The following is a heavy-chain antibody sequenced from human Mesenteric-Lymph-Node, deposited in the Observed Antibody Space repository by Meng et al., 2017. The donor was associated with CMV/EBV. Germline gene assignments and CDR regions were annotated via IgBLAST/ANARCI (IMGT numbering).Heavy chain of an antibody. CDR1: GFTFSSYA. D-gene: IGHD2-2*01. Sequence: GESLKISCAASGFTFSSYAMHWVRQAPGKGLEWVAVISYDGSNKYYADSVKGGFTISRDNSKNTLYLQMNSLRAEDTAMYYCARDRLYCSGTSCISDSYGMDVWGQGTTVTVSS. CDR2: ISYDGSNK. CDR3: ARDRLYCSGTSCISDSYGMDV. V-gene: IGHV3-30-3*01. J-gene: IGHJ6*02.